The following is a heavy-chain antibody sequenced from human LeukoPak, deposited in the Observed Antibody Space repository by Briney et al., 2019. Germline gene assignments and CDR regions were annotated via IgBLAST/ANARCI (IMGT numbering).Heavy chain of an antibody. D-gene: IGHD6-13*01. Sequence: GGSLRLSCAASGFTFSSYAMHWARQAPGKGLEWVAVISYDGSNKYYADSVKGRFTISRDNSKNTLYLQMNSLRAEDTAVYYCAREPSSSWFFDYWGQGTLVTVSS. CDR1: GFTFSSYA. CDR3: AREPSSSWFFDY. J-gene: IGHJ4*02. V-gene: IGHV3-30*04. CDR2: ISYDGSNK.